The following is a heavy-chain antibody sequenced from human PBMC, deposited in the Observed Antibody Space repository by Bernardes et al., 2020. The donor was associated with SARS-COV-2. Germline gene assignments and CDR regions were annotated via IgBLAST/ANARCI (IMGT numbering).Heavy chain of an antibody. CDR2: ITNNGGNT. CDR1: GFTFSTYP. Sequence: GGSLRLSCAASGFTFSTYPMTWVRQVLGKGLEWVSTITNNGGNTYYGDSVKGRFTISRDNSKKSLFLQMNSLRAEDTAVYYCAKTQKYTSSEFDYWGQGTLVTVSS. CDR3: AKTQKYTSSEFDY. V-gene: IGHV3-23*01. D-gene: IGHD6-13*01. J-gene: IGHJ4*02.